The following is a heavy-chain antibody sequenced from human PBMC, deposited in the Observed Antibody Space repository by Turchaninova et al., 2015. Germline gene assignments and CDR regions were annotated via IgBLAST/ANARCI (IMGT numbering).Heavy chain of an antibody. V-gene: IGHV4-31*03. CDR3: ARTGRYTYGDFDS. D-gene: IGHD5-18*01. CDR1: RDSIQSSGFF. Sequence: QVPLQASGPGLVQPSQTPSLNCSVSRDSIQSSGFFWSWFRQQPGKGLEWIGYIYSFGDTSYNPSLKSRVAMSIDRSKNYFSLQLRSVTAADTAVYFCARTGRYTYGDFDSWGQGTLVTVSS. CDR2: IYSFGDT. J-gene: IGHJ4*02.